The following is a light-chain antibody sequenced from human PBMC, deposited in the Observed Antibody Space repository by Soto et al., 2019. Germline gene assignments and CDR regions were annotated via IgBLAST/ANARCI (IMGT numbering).Light chain of an antibody. CDR2: DAS. CDR3: LQYYRWPIT. Sequence: EIVMTQSPATLSVSPGERATLSCRDSLSISSHLAWYQQKPGQAPSLLIYDASTRATDIPARFSGSGSGTEFTLTISSLQSEDFVVYYCLQYYRWPITFGLGTRLEI. J-gene: IGKJ5*01. V-gene: IGKV3-15*01. CDR1: LSISSH.